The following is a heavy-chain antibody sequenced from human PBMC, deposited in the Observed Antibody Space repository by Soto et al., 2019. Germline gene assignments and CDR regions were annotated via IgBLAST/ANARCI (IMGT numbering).Heavy chain of an antibody. J-gene: IGHJ5*02. CDR2: ISYDGSNK. D-gene: IGHD2-15*01. V-gene: IGHV3-30*18. Sequence: QVQLVESGGGVVQPGRSLRLSCAASGFTFSSYGMHWVRQAPGKGLEWVAVISYDGSNKYYADSVKGRFTIYRDNSKNTLYLQMNSLRAEDTAVYYCAKDYGYCSGGSCYSSGWFDPWGQGTLVTVSS. CDR1: GFTFSSYG. CDR3: AKDYGYCSGGSCYSSGWFDP.